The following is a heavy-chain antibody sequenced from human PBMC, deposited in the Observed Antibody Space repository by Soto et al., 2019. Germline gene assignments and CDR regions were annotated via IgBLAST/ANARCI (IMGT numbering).Heavy chain of an antibody. D-gene: IGHD1-26*01. Sequence: QVQLVQSGTDVKKPGSSVTDSCKASGGTFNTYTFSWVRQAPGQGLEWMGSIIPIFGTTHYAQSFQGRLSITAAQASSTTYMELRSLTSHDTALYYCARIPRYRFPTSDPLDNWGQGTLVTVAS. J-gene: IGHJ1*01. CDR3: ARIPRYRFPTSDPLDN. V-gene: IGHV1-69*01. CDR2: IIPIFGTT. CDR1: GGTFNTYT.